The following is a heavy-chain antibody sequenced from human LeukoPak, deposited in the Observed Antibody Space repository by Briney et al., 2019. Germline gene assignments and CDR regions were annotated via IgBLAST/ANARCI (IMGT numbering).Heavy chain of an antibody. Sequence: GGSLRLSCAASGFTVSNHWMHWVRHTPGKGLVWVSRISSDGSSTTYADSGKGRFTISRANAKNTLYLQMNNLRAEDTAMYYCARDQKVRGRRDIDYWGQGTLVIVSS. J-gene: IGHJ4*02. CDR3: ARDQKVRGRRDIDY. CDR2: ISSDGSST. CDR1: GFTVSNHW. D-gene: IGHD4-11*01. V-gene: IGHV3-74*03.